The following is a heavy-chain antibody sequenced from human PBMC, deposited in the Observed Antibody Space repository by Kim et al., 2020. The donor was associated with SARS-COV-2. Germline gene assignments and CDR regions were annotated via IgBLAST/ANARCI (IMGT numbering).Heavy chain of an antibody. CDR3: ARDRRAYGMDV. CDR2: A. J-gene: IGHJ6*02. V-gene: IGHV1-69*01. Sequence: ANYEQKFQGRVTITADEATSTAYMELSSLRSEDTAVYYCARDRRAYGMDVWGQGTTGTVSS.